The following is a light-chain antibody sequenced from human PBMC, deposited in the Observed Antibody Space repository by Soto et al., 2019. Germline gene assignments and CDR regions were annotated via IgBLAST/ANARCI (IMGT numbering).Light chain of an antibody. CDR1: SSNIGSNT. V-gene: IGLV1-44*01. J-gene: IGLJ1*01. Sequence: VLTQPPSASGTTGQRVTISCSGSSSNIGSNTVNWYQQLPGTAPKLLIYSNNQRPSGVPDRFSGSKSGTSASLAISGLQSEDEADYYCAAWDDSLNGNYVFGTGAKVTVL. CDR3: AAWDDSLNGNYV. CDR2: SNN.